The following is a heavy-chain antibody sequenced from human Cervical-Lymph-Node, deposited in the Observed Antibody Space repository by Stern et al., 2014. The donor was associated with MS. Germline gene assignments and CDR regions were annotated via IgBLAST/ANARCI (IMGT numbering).Heavy chain of an antibody. V-gene: IGHV5-51*03. D-gene: IGHD3-16*01. CDR3: AKTLSGGSRYFDL. CDR2: IYPGDSET. CDR1: GYSFSNFW. Sequence: EVQLVESGAEVKKPGETLKISCKCSGYSFSNFWIGWGRLMPGKGLERMGIIYPGDSETKYSPSFQGKVTISADKSISTAFLQRSSLKASDTAIYYCAKTLSGGSRYFDLWGRGTLVTVSS. J-gene: IGHJ2*01.